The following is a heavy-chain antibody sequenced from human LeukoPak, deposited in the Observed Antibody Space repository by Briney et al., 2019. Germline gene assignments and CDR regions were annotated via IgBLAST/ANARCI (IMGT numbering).Heavy chain of an antibody. V-gene: IGHV3-21*01. CDR2: ISSSSSYI. Sequence: PGGSLRLSCAASGFTFSSYSMNWVRQAPGKGLEWVSSISSSSSYIYYADSVKGRFTISRDNAKNSLYLQMNSLRAEDTAVYYCARDPPRDIVVVVAAEPWGQGTLVTVSS. D-gene: IGHD2-15*01. CDR1: GFTFSSYS. J-gene: IGHJ5*02. CDR3: ARDPPRDIVVVVAAEP.